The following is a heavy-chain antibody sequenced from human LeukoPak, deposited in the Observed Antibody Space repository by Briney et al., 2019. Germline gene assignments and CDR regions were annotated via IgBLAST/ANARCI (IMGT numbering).Heavy chain of an antibody. J-gene: IGHJ4*02. D-gene: IGHD5-12*01. CDR2: ISSSGSTM. V-gene: IGHV3-11*01. CDR1: GFTFNDYY. CDR3: ARAMYSGYGASDY. Sequence: PGGSLRLSCAASGFTFNDYYMSWIRQAPGKGLEWVSYISSSGSTMYYGDSVKGRFTISRDITKNSLYLQMNSLRAEDTAVYYCARAMYSGYGASDYWGQGTLVTVSS.